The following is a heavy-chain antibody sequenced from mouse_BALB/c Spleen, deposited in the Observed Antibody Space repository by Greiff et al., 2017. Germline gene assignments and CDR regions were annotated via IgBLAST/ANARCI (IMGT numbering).Heavy chain of an antibody. D-gene: IGHD2-3*01. CDR1: GFTFSDYG. CDR2: ISNLAYSI. CDR3: ARDGWRSYAMDY. V-gene: IGHV5-15*02. Sequence: EVQGVESGGGLVQPGGSLKLSCAASGFTFSDYGMAWVRQAPGKGPEWVAFISNLAYSIYYADTVTGRFTISRENAKNTLYLEMSSLRSEDTAMYYCARDGWRSYAMDYWGQGTAVTVSA. J-gene: IGHJ4*01.